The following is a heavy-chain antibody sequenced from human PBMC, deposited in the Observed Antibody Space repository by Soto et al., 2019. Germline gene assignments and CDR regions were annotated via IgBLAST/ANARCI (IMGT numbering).Heavy chain of an antibody. J-gene: IGHJ6*01. Sequence: QVQLVESGGGVVQPGRSLRLSCAASGFTFSSYGMHWVRQAPGKGLEWVAVISYDGSNKYYADSVKGRFTISRDNSKNTLYLQMNSLRAEDTAVYYCAKDPNSSSDMNYYYYYGMDVW. CDR3: AKDPNSSSDMNYYYYYGMDV. CDR2: ISYDGSNK. D-gene: IGHD6-6*01. CDR1: GFTFSSYG. V-gene: IGHV3-30*18.